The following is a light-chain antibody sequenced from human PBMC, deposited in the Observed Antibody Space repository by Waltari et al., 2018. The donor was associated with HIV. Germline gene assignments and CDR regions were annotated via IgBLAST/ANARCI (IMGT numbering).Light chain of an antibody. J-gene: IGLJ2*01. CDR3: YSTDSSGNHVV. CDR1: ALPKKY. Sequence: SYELTQPPSVSVSPGQTARITCSGDALPKKYTYWSQQKSGQAPVLVIYEDSKRPSGIPERFSGSSSGTMATLTISGAPVEDEADYYCYSTDSSGNHVVFGGGTKLTVL. V-gene: IGLV3-10*01. CDR2: EDS.